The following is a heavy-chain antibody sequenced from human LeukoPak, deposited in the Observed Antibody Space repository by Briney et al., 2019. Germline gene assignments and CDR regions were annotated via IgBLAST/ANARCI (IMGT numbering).Heavy chain of an antibody. CDR1: GGSISSYY. CDR3: ARGYILAAAGTYYYYYMDV. CDR2: IYTSGST. D-gene: IGHD6-13*01. J-gene: IGHJ6*03. Sequence: SETLSLTCTVSGGSISSYYWSWIRQPAGEGLEWIGRIYTSGSTNYNPSLKSRVTMSVDTSKNQFSLKLSSVTAADTAVYYCARGYILAAAGTYYYYYMDVWGKGTTVTVSS. V-gene: IGHV4-4*07.